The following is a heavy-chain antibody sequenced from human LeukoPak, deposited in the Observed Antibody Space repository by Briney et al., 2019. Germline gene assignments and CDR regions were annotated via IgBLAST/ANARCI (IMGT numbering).Heavy chain of an antibody. V-gene: IGHV3-7*01. D-gene: IGHD3-10*01. CDR2: INQDGNEK. Sequence: GGSLRLSCAASGFTFSSYWTSWVRQAPGTGLEWVANINQDGNEKYSVDSVKGRFTVSRDNAKNSLYLEMNSLRADDTGVYYCALSMVRGPFSFYYYGVDVWGPGTAVTVSS. J-gene: IGHJ6*02. CDR1: GFTFSSYW. CDR3: ALSMVRGPFSFYYYGVDV.